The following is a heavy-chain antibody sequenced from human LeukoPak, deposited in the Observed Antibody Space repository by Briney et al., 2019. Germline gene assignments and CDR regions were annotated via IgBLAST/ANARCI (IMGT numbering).Heavy chain of an antibody. Sequence: GGSLRLSCVASGFTFSSYAMSWVRQAPGKGLEWVSSISGSGGSTYYADSVKGRFTISRDNSKNSLYLQMNSLRAEDTAVYYCAELGITMIGGVWGKGTTVTISS. V-gene: IGHV3-23*01. CDR1: GFTFSSYA. CDR3: AELGITMIGGV. J-gene: IGHJ6*04. CDR2: ISGSGGST. D-gene: IGHD3-10*02.